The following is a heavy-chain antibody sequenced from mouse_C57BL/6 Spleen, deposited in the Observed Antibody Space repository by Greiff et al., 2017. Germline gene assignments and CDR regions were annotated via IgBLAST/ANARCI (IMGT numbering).Heavy chain of an antibody. V-gene: IGHV1-72*01. CDR3: VPTVVAKSYWYFDV. CDR1: GYTFTRYW. J-gene: IGHJ1*03. D-gene: IGHD1-1*01. CDR2: IDPNSGGT. Sequence: QVQLQQPGAELVKPGASVKLSCKASGYTFTRYWMHWVKQRPGRGLEWIGRIDPNSGGTKYNEKFKSKATLPVDKPSSPAYMQLSSLTSEDSAVYYCVPTVVAKSYWYFDVWGTGTTVTVSS.